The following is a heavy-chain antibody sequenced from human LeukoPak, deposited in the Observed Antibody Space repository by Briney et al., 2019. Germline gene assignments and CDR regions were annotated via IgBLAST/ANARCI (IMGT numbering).Heavy chain of an antibody. CDR1: GASISSTTYY. V-gene: IGHV4-39*07. CDR3: ASRYSSSWYSSYYYYYMDV. D-gene: IGHD6-13*01. Sequence: SETLSLTRTVSGASISSTTYYWGWIRQPPRKGLEWIASIYYNGSTYYNPSLKSRVTISVDTSKNQFSLKLSSVTAADTAVYYCASRYSSSWYSSYYYYYMDVWGKGTTVTVSS. CDR2: IYYNGST. J-gene: IGHJ6*03.